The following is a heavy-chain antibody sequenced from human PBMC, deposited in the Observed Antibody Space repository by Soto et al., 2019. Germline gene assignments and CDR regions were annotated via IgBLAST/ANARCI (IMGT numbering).Heavy chain of an antibody. Sequence: SETLSLTCAVSGDSIGGYYWNWIRPPPGKGLEWLAHIYGDGSANYNPSLKSRVAISADSSKNQVSLTLRSVTAADTAVYFCARDIPIVTGDYMGLDYWGQGILVTVSS. J-gene: IGHJ4*02. D-gene: IGHD3-9*01. CDR3: ARDIPIVTGDYMGLDY. CDR1: GDSIGGYY. CDR2: IYGDGSA. V-gene: IGHV4-59*12.